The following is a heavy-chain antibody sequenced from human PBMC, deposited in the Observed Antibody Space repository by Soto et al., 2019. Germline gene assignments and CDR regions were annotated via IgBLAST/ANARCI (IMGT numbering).Heavy chain of an antibody. V-gene: IGHV3-74*01. CDR2: INGDGRGT. CDR3: ARGIFGSGTANDY. CDR1: GFTFSGSW. Sequence: EVQLVESGGGLVQPGGSLRLSCAASGFTFSGSWMHWVRQAPGKGLVWVSGINGDGRGTSYADFVKGRFTISRDDAKNTLFLQITGLRAEDTAVYYCARGIFGSGTANDYWGQGTLVTVSS. J-gene: IGHJ4*02. D-gene: IGHD3-10*01.